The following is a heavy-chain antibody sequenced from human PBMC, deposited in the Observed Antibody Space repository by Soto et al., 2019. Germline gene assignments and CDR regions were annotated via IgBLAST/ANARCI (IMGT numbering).Heavy chain of an antibody. Sequence: GGSLRLSCAASGFTFSNAWMSWVRQAPGKGLEWVGRIKSKTDGGTTDYAAPVKGRFTISRDDSKNTLYLQMNSLKTEDTAVYYCTTVFADKSFYIWGSYRSSFDAFDIWGQGTMVTVSS. J-gene: IGHJ3*02. CDR2: IKSKTDGGTT. CDR3: TTVFADKSFYIWGSYRSSFDAFDI. D-gene: IGHD3-16*02. V-gene: IGHV3-15*01. CDR1: GFTFSNAW.